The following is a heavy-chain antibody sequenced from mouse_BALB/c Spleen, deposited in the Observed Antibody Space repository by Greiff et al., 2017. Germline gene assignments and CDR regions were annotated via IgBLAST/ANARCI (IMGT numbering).Heavy chain of an antibody. Sequence: EVKLVESGPGLVKPSQSLSLTCTVTGYSITSDYAWNWIRQFPGNKLEWMGYISYSGSTSYNPSLKSRISITQDTSKNQFFLQLNSVTTEDTATYYCARSNYPDGFAYWGQGTLVTVSA. CDR2: ISYSGST. CDR3: ARSNYPDGFAY. V-gene: IGHV3-2*02. CDR1: GYSITSDYA. D-gene: IGHD2-1*01. J-gene: IGHJ3*01.